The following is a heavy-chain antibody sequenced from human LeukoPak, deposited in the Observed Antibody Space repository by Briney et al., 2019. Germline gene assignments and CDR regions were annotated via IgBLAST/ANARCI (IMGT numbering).Heavy chain of an antibody. J-gene: IGHJ6*02. D-gene: IGHD2/OR15-2a*01. V-gene: IGHV4-34*01. Sequence: PSETLSLTCAVSGGSFGDFYWSWIRQPPGKGLEWIGEINHSGYTNYYPSLKSRVTISVDTSKNQFSLRLSSVTATDTAVYYCARNDYFGINNGMDVWGQGTTVTVS. CDR1: GGSFGDFY. CDR2: INHSGYT. CDR3: ARNDYFGINNGMDV.